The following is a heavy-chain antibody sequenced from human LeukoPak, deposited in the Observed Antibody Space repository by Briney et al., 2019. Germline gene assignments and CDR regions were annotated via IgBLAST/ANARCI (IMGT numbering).Heavy chain of an antibody. CDR1: GFTVTTNF. CDR3: AREFSTYASSYFDY. V-gene: IGHV3-53*01. D-gene: IGHD2-2*01. Sequence: GGSLRLSCAASGFTVTTNFMSWVRQAPGKGLEWVSVIYSADTTYYADSMKGRFTISRDNAKTSLYLQMNSLRAEDTAVYFCAREFSTYASSYFDYWGQGTLVTVSS. CDR2: IYSADTT. J-gene: IGHJ4*02.